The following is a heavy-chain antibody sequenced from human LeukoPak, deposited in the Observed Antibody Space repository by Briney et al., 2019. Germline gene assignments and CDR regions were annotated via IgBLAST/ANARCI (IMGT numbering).Heavy chain of an antibody. D-gene: IGHD4-17*01. V-gene: IGHV4-59*01. CDR3: TTDKPPWTTVTTDDAFDI. CDR2: IYYSGST. Sequence: PSETLSLTCTVSGASISSYYWRWIRQPPGKGLEWIGRIYYSGSTNYNPSLKSRITISVDTSKNQFSLKVSSVTAADTAVYYCTTDKPPWTTVTTDDAFDIWGQGTMVTVSS. J-gene: IGHJ3*02. CDR1: GASISSYY.